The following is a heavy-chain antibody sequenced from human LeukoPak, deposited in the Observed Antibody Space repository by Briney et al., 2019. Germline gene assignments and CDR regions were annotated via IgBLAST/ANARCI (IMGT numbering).Heavy chain of an antibody. J-gene: IGHJ4*02. V-gene: IGHV1-46*01. CDR3: SVEGSGSYLYFDY. D-gene: IGHD3-10*01. CDR2: INPSGGAT. Sequence: ASVNVSRKASGYTFITYHVHWVRQSPGQPLECMGLINPSGGATSYAQKFQGRVTMTRDTSTSTVYMELSSLRSEDTAVYYCSVEGSGSYLYFDYWGQGTLVTVSS. CDR1: GYTFITYH.